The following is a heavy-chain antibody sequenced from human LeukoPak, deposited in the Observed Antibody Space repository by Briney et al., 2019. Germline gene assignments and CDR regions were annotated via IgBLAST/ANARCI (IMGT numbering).Heavy chain of an antibody. CDR1: GXTFSIFA. CDR2: ICCNEGSR. CDR3: VVQGWVFRAPTPYYFDY. D-gene: IGHD1-1*01. V-gene: IGHV3-64D*06. Sequence: GGSLRLSCSASGXTFSIFAVHWVRQAPGKGLEYVLDICCNEGSRYYEDSPKVRFTISRDNSKTTLQLPMSSLRAEDTAVYYCVVQGWVFRAPTPYYFDYWGQGTLVTVSS. J-gene: IGHJ4*02.